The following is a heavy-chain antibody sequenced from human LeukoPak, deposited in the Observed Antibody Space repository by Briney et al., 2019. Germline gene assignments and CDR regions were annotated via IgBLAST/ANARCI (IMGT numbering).Heavy chain of an antibody. CDR3: ARPRGCGSARCNNFDS. CDR1: GFTFSSYS. J-gene: IGHJ4*02. D-gene: IGHD2-2*01. V-gene: IGHV3-48*04. Sequence: GGSLRLSCAAPGFTFSSYSMNWVRQAPGKGLEWVSYISSVSSSTIYYADSVKGRFIISRDNARNSLYLQMNNLRAEDTAVYYCARPRGCGSARCNNFDSWGQGTLVTVSS. CDR2: ISSVSSSTI.